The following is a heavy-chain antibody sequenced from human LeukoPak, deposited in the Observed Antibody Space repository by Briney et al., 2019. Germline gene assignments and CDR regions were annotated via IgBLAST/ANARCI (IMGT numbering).Heavy chain of an antibody. CDR2: IFYSGST. V-gene: IGHV4-38-2*02. CDR1: GSISSSYY. D-gene: IGHD1-26*01. J-gene: IGHJ3*02. Sequence: SETLSLTCTVSGSISSSYYWGWIRQPPGKGLEWIASIFYSGSTYYNPSLKSRVTISVDTSKNQFSLKLSSVTAADTAVYYCARVGATGAFDIWGQGTMVTVSS. CDR3: ARVGATGAFDI.